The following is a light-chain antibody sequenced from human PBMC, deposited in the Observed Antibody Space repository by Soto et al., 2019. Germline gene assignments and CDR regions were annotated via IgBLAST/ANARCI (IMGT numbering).Light chain of an antibody. CDR3: SSYTSSNTEV. CDR2: DVS. CDR1: SSDVGGYKF. Sequence: QSALTQPASVSGSPGQSITISCTGTSSDVGGYKFVAWYQQHPGKAPKLMIYDVSYRPSGVSNRFSGSKSGKTASLTISGLHAEDEADYYCSSYTSSNTEVFGTGTKLTVL. J-gene: IGLJ1*01. V-gene: IGLV2-14*01.